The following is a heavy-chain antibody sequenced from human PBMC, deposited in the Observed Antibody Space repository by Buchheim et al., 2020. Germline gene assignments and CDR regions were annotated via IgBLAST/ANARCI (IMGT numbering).Heavy chain of an antibody. Sequence: QVQLVESGGGVVQPGRSLRLSCAACGFTFSSYGMHWVRQAPGKGLEWVAVIWYDGSNKYYADSVKGRFTISRDNSKNTLYLQMNSLRAEDTAVYYCAREAIRYSGSYYDFDYWGQGTL. CDR2: IWYDGSNK. CDR3: AREAIRYSGSYYDFDY. D-gene: IGHD1-26*01. CDR1: GFTFSSYG. V-gene: IGHV3-33*01. J-gene: IGHJ4*02.